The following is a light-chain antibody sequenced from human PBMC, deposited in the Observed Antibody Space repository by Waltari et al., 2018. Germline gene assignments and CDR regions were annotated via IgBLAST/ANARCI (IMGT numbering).Light chain of an antibody. CDR1: SGDIGDHDR. Sequence: QSALTQPRSVSGSPGQSVTISCTGTSGDIGDHDRVSWYQQPPGTAPKLMMYDVGKRPAGVPDRLCGSKAGYTASLTISGLQPDDEADDYCCTYTGGYTWVFGGGTKLTVL. CDR3: CTYTGGYTWV. V-gene: IGLV2-11*01. J-gene: IGLJ3*02. CDR2: DVG.